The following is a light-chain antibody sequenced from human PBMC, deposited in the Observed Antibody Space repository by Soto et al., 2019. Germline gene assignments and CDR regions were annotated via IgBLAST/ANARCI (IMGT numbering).Light chain of an antibody. CDR1: QSVSSS. CDR2: GAS. Sequence: EIMMTQSPPTLSVSPGERATLSCRASQSVSSSLAWYQQKPGQAPRLLIYGASTRATGTPARFSGSGSGTDFNLTISTLEPEDFAVYYCQQYNNWPRTFGQGTKVDIK. CDR3: QQYNNWPRT. V-gene: IGKV3-15*01. J-gene: IGKJ1*01.